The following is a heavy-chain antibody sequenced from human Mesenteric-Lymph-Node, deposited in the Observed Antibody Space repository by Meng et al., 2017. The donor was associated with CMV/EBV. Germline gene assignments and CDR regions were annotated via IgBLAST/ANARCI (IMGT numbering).Heavy chain of an antibody. Sequence: GGSLRLSCAASGFTFSSYSMNWVRQAPGKGLEWVSYISSGSSTIYYADSVKGRFTISRDNAKNSLDLQMNSLRAEDTAVYYCATAGAVVIATADYWGQGTLVTVSS. D-gene: IGHD2-21*01. CDR2: ISSGSSTI. CDR3: ATAGAVVIATADY. J-gene: IGHJ4*02. CDR1: GFTFSSYS. V-gene: IGHV3-48*04.